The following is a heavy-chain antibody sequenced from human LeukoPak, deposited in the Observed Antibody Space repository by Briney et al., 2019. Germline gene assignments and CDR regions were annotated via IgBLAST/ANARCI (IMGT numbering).Heavy chain of an antibody. D-gene: IGHD5-18*01. Sequence: GGSLRLSCAASGFAFSSYEMNWVRQAPGKGLEWVSYISSSGSTIYYADSVKGRFTISRDNSKNTLYLQMNSLRAEDTAVYYCARARRGYSYVLDYWGQGTLVTVSS. CDR3: ARARRGYSYVLDY. CDR1: GFAFSSYE. V-gene: IGHV3-48*03. CDR2: ISSSGSTI. J-gene: IGHJ4*02.